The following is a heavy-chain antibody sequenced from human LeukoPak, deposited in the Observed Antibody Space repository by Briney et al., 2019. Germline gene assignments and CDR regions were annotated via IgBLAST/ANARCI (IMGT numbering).Heavy chain of an antibody. V-gene: IGHV4-38-2*02. CDR1: GYSISSGYY. CDR3: ARETGIAAAGTTYYFDN. Sequence: SETLSLTCTVSGYSISSGYYWGWIRQPPGKGLEWIGSIYHSGSTYYNPSLKSRVTISVDTSKNQFSLKLSSVTAADTAVYYCARETGIAAAGTTYYFDNWGQGTLVTVSS. CDR2: IYHSGST. D-gene: IGHD6-13*01. J-gene: IGHJ4*02.